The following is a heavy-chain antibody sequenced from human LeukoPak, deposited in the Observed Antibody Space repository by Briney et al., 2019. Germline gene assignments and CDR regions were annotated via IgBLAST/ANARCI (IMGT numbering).Heavy chain of an antibody. Sequence: SETLSLTCTVSGGSISSYYWSWIRQPPGKGLEWIGYIYYSGSTNYNPSLKSRVTISVDTSKNQFSLKLSSVTAADTAVYCCARASGGYQLPNWFDPWGQGTLVTVSS. CDR2: IYYSGST. V-gene: IGHV4-59*01. J-gene: IGHJ5*02. CDR3: ARASGGYQLPNWFDP. D-gene: IGHD2-2*01. CDR1: GGSISSYY.